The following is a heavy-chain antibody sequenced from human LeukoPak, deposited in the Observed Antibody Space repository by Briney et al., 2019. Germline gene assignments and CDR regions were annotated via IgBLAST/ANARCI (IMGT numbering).Heavy chain of an antibody. CDR2: IYSGGST. CDR3: ARDKVYYYDSSGYSYYSYFDL. V-gene: IGHV3-66*01. Sequence: GGSLRLSCAASGFTVSSNYMSWVRQAPGKGLEWVSVIYSGGSTYYADSVKGRFTFSRDNSKNTLYLQMNSLRAEDTAVYYCARDKVYYYDSSGYSYYSYFDLWGRGTLVTVSS. J-gene: IGHJ2*01. CDR1: GFTVSSNY. D-gene: IGHD3-22*01.